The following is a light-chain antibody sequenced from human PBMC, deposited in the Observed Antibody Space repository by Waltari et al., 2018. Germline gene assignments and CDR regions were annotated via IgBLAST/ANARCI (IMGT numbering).Light chain of an antibody. CDR2: AAS. CDR1: QLLGND. V-gene: IGKV1-6*01. J-gene: IGKJ1*01. CDR3: LQGYNYPRT. Sequence: IQMNQSPPSVSSSVRDRVSITSRASQLLGNDLAWYQQRPGKPPTLLIHAASILLSGVPSRFSGRASGTLFTLTITGPQPEDFATYYCLQGYNYPRTFGQGTKVDIK.